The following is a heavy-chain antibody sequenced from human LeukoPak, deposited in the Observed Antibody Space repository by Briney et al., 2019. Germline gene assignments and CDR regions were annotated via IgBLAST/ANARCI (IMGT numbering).Heavy chain of an antibody. Sequence: VASVTVSCKASGCTFTSYGISWVRQAPGQGLEWMGWISAYNGKTNYAQKLHGRVTMTTDTSTSTAYMELRSLRSDDTAVYYCARVTVDSSGWYAPPRAYNWFDPWGQGTLVTVSS. CDR2: ISAYNGKT. D-gene: IGHD6-19*01. CDR1: GCTFTSYG. J-gene: IGHJ5*02. CDR3: ARVTVDSSGWYAPPRAYNWFDP. V-gene: IGHV1-18*01.